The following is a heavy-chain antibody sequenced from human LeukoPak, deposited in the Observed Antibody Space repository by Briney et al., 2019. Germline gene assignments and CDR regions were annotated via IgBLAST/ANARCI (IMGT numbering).Heavy chain of an antibody. CDR1: GYTFTGYY. Sequence: ASVKVSCKASGYTFTGYYMHWVRQAPGQGLEWMGWISPNSGGTNYAQKFQGRVTMTRDTSISTAYMELSRLRSDDTAVYYCARDQGGILPFDYWGQGTLVTVSS. CDR2: ISPNSGGT. D-gene: IGHD2-15*01. CDR3: ARDQGGILPFDY. V-gene: IGHV1-2*02. J-gene: IGHJ4*02.